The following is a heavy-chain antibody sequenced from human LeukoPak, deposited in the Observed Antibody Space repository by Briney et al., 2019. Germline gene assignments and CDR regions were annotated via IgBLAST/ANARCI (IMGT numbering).Heavy chain of an antibody. CDR1: GFTFSSYS. CDR2: ISSSSSTI. Sequence: GGSLRLSCAASGFTFSSYSMNWVRQAPGKGLEWVSYISSSSSTIYYADSVKGRFTISRDNAKNSLYLQMNSLRAEDTAVYYCAKLVVVIGTIDYFDYWGQGTLVTVSS. J-gene: IGHJ4*02. V-gene: IGHV3-48*04. CDR3: AKLVVVIGTIDYFDY. D-gene: IGHD2-15*01.